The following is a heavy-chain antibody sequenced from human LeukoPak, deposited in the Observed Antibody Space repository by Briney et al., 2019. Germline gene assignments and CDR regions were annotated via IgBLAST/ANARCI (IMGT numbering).Heavy chain of an antibody. CDR3: ARDRPPGRGYYPVSPFDY. CDR1: GYTFTTYG. D-gene: IGHD3-22*01. J-gene: IGHJ4*02. CDR2: ISAYNGNT. Sequence: ASVKVSCKASGYTFTTYGISWVRQAPGQGLEWMGWISAYNGNTNYAQKLQGRVTMTTDTSTSTAYMELRSLRSDDTAVYYCARDRPPGRGYYPVSPFDYWGQGSLVAVSS. V-gene: IGHV1-18*01.